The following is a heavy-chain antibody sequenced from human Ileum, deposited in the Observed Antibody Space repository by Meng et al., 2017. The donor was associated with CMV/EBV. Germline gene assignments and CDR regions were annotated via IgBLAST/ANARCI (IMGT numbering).Heavy chain of an antibody. J-gene: IGHJ6*02. D-gene: IGHD2-2*02. CDR1: GYTFTSYY. V-gene: IGHV1-46*01. Sequence: ASVNVSCKASGYTFTSYYMHWVRQAPGQGLEWMGIINPSGGSTSYAQKFQGRVTMTRDTSTSTVYMELSSLRSEDTAVYYCARDKVVVVPAAIPNYYYYYGMDVWGQGTTVTVSS. CDR3: ARDKVVVVPAAIPNYYYYYGMDV. CDR2: INPSGGST.